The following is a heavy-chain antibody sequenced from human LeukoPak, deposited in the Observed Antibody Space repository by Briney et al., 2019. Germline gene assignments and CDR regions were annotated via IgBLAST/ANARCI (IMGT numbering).Heavy chain of an antibody. J-gene: IGHJ4*02. V-gene: IGHV4-39*01. CDR1: GGSISSSSYY. CDR3: AREYNWNYVSDY. D-gene: IGHD1-7*01. CDR2: IYYSGST. Sequence: SETLSLTCTVSGGSISSSSYYWGWIRQPPGKGLEWIGSIYYSGSTYYNPSLKSRVTISVDTSKNQFFLKLSSVTAADTAVYYCAREYNWNYVSDYWGQGTLVTVSS.